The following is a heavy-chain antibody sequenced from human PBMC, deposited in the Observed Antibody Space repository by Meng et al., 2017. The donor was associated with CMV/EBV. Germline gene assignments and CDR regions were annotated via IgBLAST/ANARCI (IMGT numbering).Heavy chain of an antibody. CDR1: GFTFSSYG. Sequence: GESLKISCAASGFTFSSYGMHWVRQAPGKGLEWVAFIRYDGSNKYYADSVKGRFTISRDNSKNTLYLQMNSLRAEDTAVYYCAKDRGYSGYGYLGYGMDVWGQGTTVTVSS. J-gene: IGHJ6*02. V-gene: IGHV3-30*02. CDR2: IRYDGSNK. D-gene: IGHD5-12*01. CDR3: AKDRGYSGYGYLGYGMDV.